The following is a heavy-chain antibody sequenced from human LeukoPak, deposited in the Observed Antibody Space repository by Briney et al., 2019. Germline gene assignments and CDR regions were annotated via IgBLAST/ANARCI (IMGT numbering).Heavy chain of an antibody. CDR3: AKDYEITIFGVVSHGMDV. D-gene: IGHD3-3*01. V-gene: IGHV3-23*01. Sequence: PGGPLRLSCEAPGFTFSSFARSWARKAPGKGLGGVSAIGGSGGSAYYADSVKGRFTISRDSSKNTLYLQMNSLRAEDTAVYYCAKDYEITIFGVVSHGMDVWGQGTTVTVSS. J-gene: IGHJ6*02. CDR2: IGGSGGSA. CDR1: GFTFSSFA.